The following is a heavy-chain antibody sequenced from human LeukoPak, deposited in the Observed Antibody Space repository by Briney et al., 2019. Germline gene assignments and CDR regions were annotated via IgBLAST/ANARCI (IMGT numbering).Heavy chain of an antibody. J-gene: IGHJ4*02. CDR2: ISAYNGNT. CDR3: ARDRGSWSLNGRFDY. Sequence: ASVKVSCKASGYTFTSYGISWVRQAPGQGLEWMGWISAYNGNTNYAQKLQGRVTMTTDTSTSTAYMELRSLRSDDTAVYYCARDRGSWSLNGRFDYWGQGTLVTVSS. CDR1: GYTFTSYG. V-gene: IGHV1-18*01. D-gene: IGHD6-13*01.